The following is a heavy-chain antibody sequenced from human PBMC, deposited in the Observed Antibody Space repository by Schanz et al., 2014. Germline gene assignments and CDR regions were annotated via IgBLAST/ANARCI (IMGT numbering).Heavy chain of an antibody. CDR1: GDSMSSGGYY. CDR3: ARGRQQLGSFDY. CDR2: IYDSGNT. J-gene: IGHJ4*02. V-gene: IGHV4-31*03. D-gene: IGHD6-13*01. Sequence: QVQLQESGPGLVKPSQTLSLTCNVSGDSMSSGGYYWNWIRQHPGKGLEWIGYIYDSGNTYYNPSLKSRVPMSRDTSENQFSLNLRSVTAADTAVYYCARGRQQLGSFDYWGPGTLVSVSS.